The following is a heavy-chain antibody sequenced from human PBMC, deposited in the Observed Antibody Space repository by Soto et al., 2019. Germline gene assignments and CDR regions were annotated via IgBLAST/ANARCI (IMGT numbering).Heavy chain of an antibody. J-gene: IGHJ4*02. CDR2: ISSSSSYI. Sequence: GGSLRLSCAASGFTFSSYSMNWVRQAPGKGLEWVSSISSSSSYIYYADSVKGRFTISRDNAKNSLYLQMNSLRAEDTAVYYCARGYCSGGSCYSVFDYWGQRTLVTVSS. CDR3: ARGYCSGGSCYSVFDY. CDR1: GFTFSSYS. D-gene: IGHD2-15*01. V-gene: IGHV3-21*01.